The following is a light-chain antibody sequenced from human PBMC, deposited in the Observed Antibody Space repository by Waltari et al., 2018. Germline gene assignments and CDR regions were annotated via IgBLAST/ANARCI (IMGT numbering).Light chain of an antibody. CDR1: QSVSSY. CDR3: QQRSNWPPVT. V-gene: IGKV3-11*01. J-gene: IGKJ3*01. Sequence: EIVLTQSPATLSLSPGERATLSCRALQSVSSYLAWYQQKPGQAPRLLIYDSSNRAPGIPARVSGIGAGTDFTLTIRSLEPEDFAVYYCQQRSNWPPVTFGPGTKVDIK. CDR2: DSS.